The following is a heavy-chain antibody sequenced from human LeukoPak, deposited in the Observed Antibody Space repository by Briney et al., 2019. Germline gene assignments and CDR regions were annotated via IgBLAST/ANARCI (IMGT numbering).Heavy chain of an antibody. CDR1: GFSFNTFA. CDR2: ISDDGSKK. CDR3: AKDLSSGSRRAY. V-gene: IGHV3-30*04. Sequence: GGSLRLSCAASGFSFNTFAMHWVRQAPDKGLEWVAVISDDGSKKYHADSVKGRFTISRDNSKNTLYLQMNSLRAEDTGVYYCAKDLSSGSRRAYWGQGTLVTVSS. D-gene: IGHD6-19*01. J-gene: IGHJ4*02.